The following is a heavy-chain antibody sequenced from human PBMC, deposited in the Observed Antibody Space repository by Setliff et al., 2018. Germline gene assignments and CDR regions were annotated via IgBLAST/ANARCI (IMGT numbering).Heavy chain of an antibody. CDR2: VYRGGSTT. J-gene: IGHJ4*02. CDR1: GFTFNNYA. Sequence: PGGSLRLSCAASGFTFNNYAMSWVRQAPGKRLEWVSVVYRGGSTTFYADSVKGRFTISRDNSKNTLYLQMNNLRDEDTAVYYCANHNPARWAVYTTPIDSWGQGTLVTVS. V-gene: IGHV3-23*03. D-gene: IGHD6-19*01. CDR3: ANHNPARWAVYTTPIDS.